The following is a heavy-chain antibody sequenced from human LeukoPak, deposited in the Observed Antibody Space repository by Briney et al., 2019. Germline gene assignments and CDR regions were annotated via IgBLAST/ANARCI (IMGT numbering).Heavy chain of an antibody. CDR3: AKVSGQLLWVFPLDY. CDR1: GFTFSTYN. J-gene: IGHJ4*02. CDR2: ITSSSAT. D-gene: IGHD2-2*01. Sequence: GGSLRLSCAASGFTFSTYNMNWVRQTPGKGLEWVSHITSSSATYHADSVKGRFTISRDNAKNSLYLQMSSLRAEDTAEYYCAKVSGQLLWVFPLDYWGQGTLVTVSS. V-gene: IGHV3-48*01.